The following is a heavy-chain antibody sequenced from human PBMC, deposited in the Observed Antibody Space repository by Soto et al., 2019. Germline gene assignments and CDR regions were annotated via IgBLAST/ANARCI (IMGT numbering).Heavy chain of an antibody. V-gene: IGHV4-39*01. CDR3: GRLEGLATISYYFDY. CDR2: VYYSGST. D-gene: IGHD3-9*01. Sequence: QLQLQESGPGLVKPSETLSLTCTVSGGSVSSSSYYWGWVRQHPGKGLEWIGSVYYSGSTYYNPSLESRVTISVDKSKNRFSLKLMSLSAADTAVYYCGRLEGLATISYYFDYWGQGALVTVSS. J-gene: IGHJ4*02. CDR1: GGSVSSSSYY.